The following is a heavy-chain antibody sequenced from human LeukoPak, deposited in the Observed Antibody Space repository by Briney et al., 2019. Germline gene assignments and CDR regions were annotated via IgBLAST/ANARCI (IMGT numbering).Heavy chain of an antibody. CDR3: ARDRSAARLYFFDY. CDR2: INKDGSEI. CDR1: GFTFSTYS. J-gene: IGHJ4*02. V-gene: IGHV3-7*01. D-gene: IGHD6-6*01. Sequence: PGGSPRLSCEASGFTFSTYSMSWVRQAPGKGLQWVANINKDGSEIFYADSVKGRFTISRDNAKNPLYPQMNSLRADDAAVYYCARDRSAARLYFFDYWGQGTLATVSS.